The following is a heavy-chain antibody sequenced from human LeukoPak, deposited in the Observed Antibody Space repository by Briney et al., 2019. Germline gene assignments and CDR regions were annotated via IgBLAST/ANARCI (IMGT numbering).Heavy chain of an antibody. CDR2: IRHDGSYQ. D-gene: IGHD3-22*01. Sequence: GGSLRLSXAAFGFTFRSYGMHWVRQTPGKGLEWVAFIRHDGSYQQYADSVKGRFTVSRDNSKDMVYLQMNSLRTEDTAVYYCAKNRDSSDYPRDFDFWGQGTLVTVSS. V-gene: IGHV3-30*02. J-gene: IGHJ4*02. CDR1: GFTFRSYG. CDR3: AKNRDSSDYPRDFDF.